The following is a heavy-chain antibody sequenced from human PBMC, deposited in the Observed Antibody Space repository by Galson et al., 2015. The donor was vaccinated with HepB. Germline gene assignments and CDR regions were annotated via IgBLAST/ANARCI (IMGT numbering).Heavy chain of an antibody. V-gene: IGHV5-51*01. D-gene: IGHD3-16*02. Sequence: QSGAEVKKPGESLKISCKGSGYSFTSYWIGWVRQMPGKGLEWMGIIYPGDSDTRYSPSFQGQVTISADKSISTAYLQWSSLKASDTAMYYCARQGFTFGGVIASAEYFQHWGQGTLVTVSS. CDR2: IYPGDSDT. J-gene: IGHJ1*01. CDR3: ARQGFTFGGVIASAEYFQH. CDR1: GYSFTSYW.